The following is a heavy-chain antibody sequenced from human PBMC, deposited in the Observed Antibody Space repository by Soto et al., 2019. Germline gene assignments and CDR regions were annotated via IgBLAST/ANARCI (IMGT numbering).Heavy chain of an antibody. CDR3: ARFRRYYDFWSGRLYFDY. J-gene: IGHJ4*02. CDR2: IIPIFGTA. D-gene: IGHD3-3*01. V-gene: IGHV1-69*13. CDR1: GGTFSSYA. Sequence: GASVKVSCKASGGTFSSYAISWVRQAPGQGLEWMGGIIPIFGTANYAQKFQGSVTITADESTSTAYMELSSLRSEDTAVYYCARFRRYYDFWSGRLYFDYWGQGTLVTVSS.